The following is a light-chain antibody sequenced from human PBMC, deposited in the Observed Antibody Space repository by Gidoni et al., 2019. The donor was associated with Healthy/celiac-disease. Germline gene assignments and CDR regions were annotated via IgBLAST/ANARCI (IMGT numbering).Light chain of an antibody. CDR3: QQSYSTPRT. Sequence: DIQMTQSPSSLSASLGDRVTITCRASQSISSYLNWYQHKPGKAPKLLIYAASSLQSGVPSKFSGSGSGTDFTLTISSLQPEDFATYYCQQSYSTPRTFXQXTKVXIK. CDR1: QSISSY. V-gene: IGKV1-39*01. CDR2: AAS. J-gene: IGKJ1*01.